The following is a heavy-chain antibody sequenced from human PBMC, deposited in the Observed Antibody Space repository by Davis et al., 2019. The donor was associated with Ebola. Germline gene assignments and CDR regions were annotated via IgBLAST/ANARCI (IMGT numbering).Heavy chain of an antibody. V-gene: IGHV3-33*01. CDR3: ARDPLKWGSGCWGY. J-gene: IGHJ4*02. D-gene: IGHD6-19*01. CDR1: GFTFSSYC. CDR2: IWYDGSNK. Sequence: GESLKTPFAAPGFTFSSYCMHWVRQAPGKGLEWVAVIWYDGSNKYYADSVKGRFTISRVNSKNKLYLQMNSLRAEDTAVYYGARDPLKWGSGCWGYWGQGTLVTVSS.